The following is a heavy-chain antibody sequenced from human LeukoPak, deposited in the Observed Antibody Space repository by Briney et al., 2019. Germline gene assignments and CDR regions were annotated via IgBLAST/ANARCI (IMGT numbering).Heavy chain of an antibody. D-gene: IGHD3-22*01. Sequence: GGSLRLSCAASGFTFDDYGMNWVRQAPGKGLEWVSGINWNGGSTGYADSVKGRFTISRDNAKNSLYLQMNSLRAEDTALYYCAKTYYYESSGYWFDYWGQGTLVTVSS. V-gene: IGHV3-20*04. CDR3: AKTYYYESSGYWFDY. CDR1: GFTFDDYG. CDR2: INWNGGST. J-gene: IGHJ4*02.